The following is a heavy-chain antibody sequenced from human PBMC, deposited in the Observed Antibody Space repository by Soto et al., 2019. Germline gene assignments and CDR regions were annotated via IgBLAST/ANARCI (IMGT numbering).Heavy chain of an antibody. D-gene: IGHD3-3*01. CDR1: GGTFSSYA. V-gene: IGHV1-69*13. CDR2: IIPIFGTA. J-gene: IGHJ4*02. Sequence: GASVKVSCKASGGTFSSYAISWVRQAPGQGLEWMGGIIPIFGTANYAQKFQGRVTITADESTSTAYMELSSLRSEDTAVYYCARGGYDFWSGPQYYFDYWGQGTLVTVSS. CDR3: ARGGYDFWSGPQYYFDY.